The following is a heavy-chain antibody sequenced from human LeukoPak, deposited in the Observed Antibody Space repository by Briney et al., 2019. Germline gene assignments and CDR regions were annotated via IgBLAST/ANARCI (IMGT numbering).Heavy chain of an antibody. D-gene: IGHD2-2*01. V-gene: IGHV4-4*09. CDR3: ARSVVPAAPFDY. J-gene: IGHJ4*02. CDR2: IYTSGST. Sequence: SETLSLTCTVSGGSISSYYWSWIRQPPGKGLEWIGYIYTSGSTNYNPSLKSRVTISVDTSKNQFSLKLSSVTAADTAAYYCARSVVPAAPFDYWGQGTLVTVSS. CDR1: GGSISSYY.